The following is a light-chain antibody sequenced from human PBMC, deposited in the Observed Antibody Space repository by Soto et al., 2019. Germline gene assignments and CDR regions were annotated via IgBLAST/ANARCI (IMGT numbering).Light chain of an antibody. CDR1: RSNIGAGYD. Sequence: QPVLTQPPSVSGAPGQRVTISCTGSRSNIGAGYDVHWYQQFPGTAPKLLIHNNNLRPSAVPDRFSAYRSDTSASLAISGLQDEDEADYYCQSYDIGLSGSVFGSGTKLTVL. CDR3: QSYDIGLSGSV. J-gene: IGLJ1*01. V-gene: IGLV1-40*01. CDR2: NNN.